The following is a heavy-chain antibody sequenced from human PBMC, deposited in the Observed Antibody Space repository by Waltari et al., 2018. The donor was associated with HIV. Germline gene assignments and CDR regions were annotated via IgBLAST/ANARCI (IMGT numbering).Heavy chain of an antibody. CDR3: TTASSGAEDY. Sequence: VQLVESGGGVVKRGESLRVTCASLGLDSTNNWMTRYRQAPEKGLEWVGRIKSNQSGGTVDYAAPVKATCTISRDDPKTMLYLQMDSLETEEPAVYYCTTASSGAEDYWGQGTLVTVSS. D-gene: IGHD3-22*01. CDR2: IKSNQSGGTV. CDR1: GLDSTNNW. J-gene: IGHJ4*02. V-gene: IGHV3-15*01.